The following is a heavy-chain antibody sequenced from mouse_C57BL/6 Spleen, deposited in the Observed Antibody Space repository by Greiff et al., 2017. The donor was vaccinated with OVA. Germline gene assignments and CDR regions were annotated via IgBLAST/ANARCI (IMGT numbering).Heavy chain of an antibody. Sequence: EVHLVESGGGLVKPGGSLKLSCAASGFTFSSYAMSWVRQTPEKRLEWVATISDGGSYTYYPDNVKGRFTISRDNAKNNLYLQMSHLKSEDTAMYYCASPVDSHWYFDVWGTGTTVTVSS. CDR2: ISDGGSYT. D-gene: IGHD2-12*01. CDR1: GFTFSSYA. J-gene: IGHJ1*03. V-gene: IGHV5-4*01. CDR3: ASPVDSHWYFDV.